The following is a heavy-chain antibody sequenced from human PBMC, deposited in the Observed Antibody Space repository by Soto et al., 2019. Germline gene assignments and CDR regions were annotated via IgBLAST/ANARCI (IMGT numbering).Heavy chain of an antibody. CDR3: ARDLPPVDY. Sequence: QIQLVQSGAEVKKPGASVKVSCKASGYTFSSYHITWVRQAPGQGLEWMGWISASNGNTNYAQNLEGRVTMTTDPSTSTAYMELRSLRSDDTAVYYCARDLPPVDYWGQGTLVTVSS. CDR2: ISASNGNT. J-gene: IGHJ4*02. V-gene: IGHV1-18*01. CDR1: GYTFSSYH.